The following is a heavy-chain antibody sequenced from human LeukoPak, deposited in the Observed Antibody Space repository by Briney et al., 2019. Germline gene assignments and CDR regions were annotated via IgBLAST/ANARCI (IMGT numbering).Heavy chain of an antibody. CDR3: ARVKDYDFWSGYCFDY. D-gene: IGHD3-3*01. Sequence: EASVKVSCKASGYTFTGYYMHWVRQAPGQGLEWMGWINPNSGGTNYAQKFQGRVTMTRDTSISTAYMELSRLRSDDTAVYYCARVKDYDFWSGYCFDYWGQGTLVTVSS. CDR1: GYTFTGYY. J-gene: IGHJ4*02. CDR2: INPNSGGT. V-gene: IGHV1-2*02.